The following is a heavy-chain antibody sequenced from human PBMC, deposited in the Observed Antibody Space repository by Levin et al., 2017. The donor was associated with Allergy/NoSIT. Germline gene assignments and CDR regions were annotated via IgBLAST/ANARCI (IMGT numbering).Heavy chain of an antibody. CDR3: ARLSAPSYDIVVVVAANFDY. V-gene: IGHV1-18*01. D-gene: IGHD2-15*01. CDR2: ISAYNGNT. Sequence: GESLKISCKASGYTFTSYGLSWVRQAPGQGLEWMGWISAYNGNTNYEQKLQGRVTMTTDTSTSTAYMELRSLRSDDTAVYFCARLSAPSYDIVVVVAANFDYWGQGTLVTVSS. CDR1: GYTFTSYG. J-gene: IGHJ4*02.